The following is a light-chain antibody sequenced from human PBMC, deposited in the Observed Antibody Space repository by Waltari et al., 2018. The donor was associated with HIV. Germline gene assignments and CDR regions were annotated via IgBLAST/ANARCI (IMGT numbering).Light chain of an antibody. Sequence: QSVLPQPPSASGAPGQRVTISCSGSRYFIGRYCVNWYQQLPGAAPKLLIYINNQRPSGVPDRFSGSKSGTSASLAISGLQSDDEADYYCAIWDDSLNGWVFGGGTKLTVL. CDR3: AIWDDSLNGWV. CDR1: RYFIGRYC. V-gene: IGLV1-44*01. CDR2: INN. J-gene: IGLJ3*02.